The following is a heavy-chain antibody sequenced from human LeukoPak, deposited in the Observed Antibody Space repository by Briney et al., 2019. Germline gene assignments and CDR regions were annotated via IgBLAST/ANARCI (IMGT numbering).Heavy chain of an antibody. CDR1: GFTFSTYA. D-gene: IGHD3-22*01. CDR2: ISGSGGST. V-gene: IGHV3-23*01. Sequence: GGSLRLSCAASGFTFSTYAMSWVRQAPGKGLEWVSVISGSGGSTYYADSVKGRFTISRDNSKNTLYLQMNSLRAEDTAVYYCATWYYYDSSGYPWGQGTLVTVSS. CDR3: ATWYYYDSSGYP. J-gene: IGHJ5*02.